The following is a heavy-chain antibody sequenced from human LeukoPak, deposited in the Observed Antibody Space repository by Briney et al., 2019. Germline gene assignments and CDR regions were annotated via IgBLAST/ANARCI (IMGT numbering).Heavy chain of an antibody. D-gene: IGHD3/OR15-3a*01. V-gene: IGHV3-53*05. Sequence: GGSVRLSCAASGFTVSSNYMSWVRQAPGKGLEWVSVIYSGVSTSYADSVKDGLAISTDNSKNTLYLQMNSLRAEDTAVYYCAIDLDFWTKGGQGNLVTVSS. CDR2: IYSGVST. J-gene: IGHJ4*02. CDR3: AIDLDFWTK. CDR1: GFTVSSNY.